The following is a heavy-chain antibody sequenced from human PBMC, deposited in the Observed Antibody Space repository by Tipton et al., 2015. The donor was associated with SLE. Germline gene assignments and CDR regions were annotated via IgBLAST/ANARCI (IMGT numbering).Heavy chain of an antibody. D-gene: IGHD3-9*01. CDR3: ARRVVTGNFLAY. CDR1: GGSFSGYY. Sequence: TLSLTCAVYGGSFSGYYWNWIRQPPGKGLEWIGSIYYSGSTYYNLSLKSRATISVDTSKNQFSLKLSSVTAADTATFYCARRVVTGNFLAYWGQGTLVTVSS. V-gene: IGHV4-34*01. CDR2: IYYSGST. J-gene: IGHJ4*02.